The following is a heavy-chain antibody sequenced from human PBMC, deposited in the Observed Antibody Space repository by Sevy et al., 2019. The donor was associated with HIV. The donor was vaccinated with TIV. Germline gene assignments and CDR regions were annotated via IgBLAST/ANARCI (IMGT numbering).Heavy chain of an antibody. CDR3: ARVFDSEGAFDL. D-gene: IGHD2-21*01. CDR1: GGSISSSSYY. J-gene: IGHJ3*01. CDR2: IYYSGST. Sequence: SETLSLTCTVSGGSISSSSYYWGWIRQPPGKGLEWIGNIYYSGSTYYNPSLKSRVTISVDTSKNQFSLRLSSVTAADTAVYYCARVFDSEGAFDLWGQGTMVTVSS. V-gene: IGHV4-39*07.